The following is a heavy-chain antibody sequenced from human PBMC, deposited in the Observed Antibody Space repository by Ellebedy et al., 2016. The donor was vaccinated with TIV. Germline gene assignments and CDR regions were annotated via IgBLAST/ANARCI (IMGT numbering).Heavy chain of an antibody. CDR1: GFTFSDYW. Sequence: GESLKISXAASGFTFSDYWMNWVRQAPGKGLEWVANIKQDGSLRYYVDSVRGRFTISRDNAQNSLYLQMNSLRAEDTAVYYCARWNLPFDYWGQGALVTVSS. D-gene: IGHD1-1*01. V-gene: IGHV3-7*03. CDR3: ARWNLPFDY. J-gene: IGHJ4*02. CDR2: IKQDGSLR.